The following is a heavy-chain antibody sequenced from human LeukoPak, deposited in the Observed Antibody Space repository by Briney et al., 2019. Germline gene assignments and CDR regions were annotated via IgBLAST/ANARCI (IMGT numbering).Heavy chain of an antibody. V-gene: IGHV3-23*01. Sequence: GGSLRLSCAASGFTVSSNYMSWVRQAPGKGLEWVSAISGSGGSTYYADSVKGRFTISRDNSKNTLYLRMNSLRAEDTAVYYCAKLGRMVRGVIITSGFDYFDYWGQGTLVTVSS. CDR3: AKLGRMVRGVIITSGFDYFDY. J-gene: IGHJ4*02. CDR1: GFTVSSNY. D-gene: IGHD3-10*01. CDR2: ISGSGGST.